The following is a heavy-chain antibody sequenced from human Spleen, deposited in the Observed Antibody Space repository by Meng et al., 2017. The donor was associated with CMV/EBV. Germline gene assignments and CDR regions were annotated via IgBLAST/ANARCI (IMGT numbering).Heavy chain of an antibody. Sequence: SVKVSCKASGGTFTDYGISWVRQAPGQGLEWMGGIRPILGTVNYAQRFQGRVTITSDEFRSTVYMEVSSLTSEDTALYYCARWGSSSAYENPNWFDPWGQGTPVTVSS. V-gene: IGHV1-69*13. J-gene: IGHJ5*02. CDR2: IRPILGTV. CDR1: GGTFTDYG. D-gene: IGHD6-6*01. CDR3: ARWGSSSAYENPNWFDP.